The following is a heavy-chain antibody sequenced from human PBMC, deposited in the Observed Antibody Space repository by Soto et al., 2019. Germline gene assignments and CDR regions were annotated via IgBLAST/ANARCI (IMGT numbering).Heavy chain of an antibody. V-gene: IGHV2-5*02. Sequence: QITLKESGPTLVKPTQTLTLTCTFSGVSLSTSRVGVGWIRQPPGKALEWLALIYWDDDKRYSPTLKTRLTITKDTSKNPVVLTITNMDPVDTATYYCADYRICGEYMYYFDCWGQGTLVTVSS. J-gene: IGHJ4*02. CDR2: IYWDDDK. D-gene: IGHD4-17*01. CDR1: GVSLSTSRVG. CDR3: ADYRICGEYMYYFDC.